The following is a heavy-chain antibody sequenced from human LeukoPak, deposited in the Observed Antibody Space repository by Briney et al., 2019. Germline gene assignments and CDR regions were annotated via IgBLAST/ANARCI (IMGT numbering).Heavy chain of an antibody. CDR2: FGGTVDDT. Sequence: GGSLRLSCAASGFTFSSYSMNWVRQAPGKGLEWVSVFGGTVDDTYYADSVKGRFTISRDNSKNTVYLQMSSLRVEDTAVYYCAKDSVAFNGIYDPFDLWGQGTMVTVSS. CDR3: AKDSVAFNGIYDPFDL. CDR1: GFTFSSYS. D-gene: IGHD5-12*01. V-gene: IGHV3-23*01. J-gene: IGHJ3*01.